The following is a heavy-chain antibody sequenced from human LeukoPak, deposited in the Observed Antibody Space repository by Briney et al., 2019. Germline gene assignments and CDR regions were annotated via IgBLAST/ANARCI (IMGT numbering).Heavy chain of an antibody. Sequence: ASVKVSCKASGYTFTYYYLHWVRQAPGLGLEWMGVINPSGGNTEYAQRFQGRVTMTRDTSTSTVYMELSSLRSEDTAVYYCARLGSGTGRGYFDYWGQGTLVTVSS. D-gene: IGHD3-10*01. CDR2: INPSGGNT. J-gene: IGHJ4*02. CDR1: GYTFTYYY. CDR3: ARLGSGTGRGYFDY. V-gene: IGHV1-46*01.